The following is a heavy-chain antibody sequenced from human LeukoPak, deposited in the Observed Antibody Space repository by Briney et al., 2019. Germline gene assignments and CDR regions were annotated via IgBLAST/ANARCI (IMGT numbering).Heavy chain of an antibody. CDR1: GFTFNSHG. V-gene: IGHV3-33*01. CDR3: ARANYYSSGSYYGMDV. D-gene: IGHD3-10*01. Sequence: GGSLRLSCAASGFTFNSHGMHWVRQAPGQGLEWVALIWYDGSNKYYVESVKGRFTISRDNSMSTLYLQMNSLRAEDTAVYYCARANYYSSGSYYGMDVWGQGTTVTVSS. CDR2: IWYDGSNK. J-gene: IGHJ6*02.